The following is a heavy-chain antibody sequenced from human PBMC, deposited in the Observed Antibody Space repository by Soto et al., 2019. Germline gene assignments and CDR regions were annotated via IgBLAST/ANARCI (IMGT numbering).Heavy chain of an antibody. D-gene: IGHD1-20*01. Sequence: SEPLSHTCTVSGGSIRSYYWGWLRQSPGKGPEWIGSVFYTGFTSYNPSLESRVSVSVDTSKNQFSLKVSGVSAADTAVYYCATSQKGYNWNYFDHWGQGALVTVSS. CDR2: VFYTGFT. J-gene: IGHJ4*02. CDR1: GGSIRSYY. CDR3: ATSQKGYNWNYFDH. V-gene: IGHV4-39*01.